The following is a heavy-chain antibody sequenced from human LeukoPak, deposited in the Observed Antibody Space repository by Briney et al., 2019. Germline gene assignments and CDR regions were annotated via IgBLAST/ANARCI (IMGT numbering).Heavy chain of an antibody. CDR3: ARDPAPGYGDSEGYYYGMDV. CDR2: ISSSSSYI. D-gene: IGHD4-17*01. CDR1: GFTFSSYS. J-gene: IGHJ6*02. V-gene: IGHV3-21*01. Sequence: GGSLRLSCAASGFTFSSYSMNWVRQAPGKGLEWVSSISSSSSYIYYADSVKGRFTISRDNAKNSLYLQMNSLRAEDTAVYYCARDPAPGYGDSEGYYYGMDVWGQGTTVTVSS.